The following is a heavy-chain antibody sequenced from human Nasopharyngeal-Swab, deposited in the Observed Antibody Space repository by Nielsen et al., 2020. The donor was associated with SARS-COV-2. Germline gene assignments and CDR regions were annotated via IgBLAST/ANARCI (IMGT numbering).Heavy chain of an antibody. CDR3: TRAYCSSTACYPQFDP. V-gene: IGHV3-73*01. CDR1: GFTFRSYA. Sequence: GESLKISCEASGFTFRSYAMHWVRQASGKGLEWVGRIKRKGNTYATAYAASVKGRFTISRDDSKNTAYLQMNSLKTEDTAVYYCTRAYCSSTACYPQFDPWGQGTLVTVSS. J-gene: IGHJ5*02. CDR2: IKRKGNTYAT. D-gene: IGHD2-2*01.